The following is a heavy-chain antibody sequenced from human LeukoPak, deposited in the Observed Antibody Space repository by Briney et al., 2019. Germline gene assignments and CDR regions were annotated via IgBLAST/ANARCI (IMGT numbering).Heavy chain of an antibody. CDR2: IYYSGST. V-gene: IGHV4-39*01. J-gene: IGHJ4*02. CDR1: GGSFSGYY. CDR3: ASADY. Sequence: SETLSLTCAVYGGSFSGYYRGWIRQPPGKGLEWIGSIYYSGSTYYNPSLKSRVTISVDTSKNQFSLKLSSVTAADTAVYYCASADYWGQGTLVTVSS.